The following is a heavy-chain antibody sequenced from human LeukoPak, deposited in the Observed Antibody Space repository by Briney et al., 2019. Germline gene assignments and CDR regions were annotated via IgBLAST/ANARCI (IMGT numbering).Heavy chain of an antibody. CDR3: AKNFGQYDN. J-gene: IGHJ4*02. CDR1: GFTFSNYA. V-gene: IGHV3-23*01. CDR2: ISGSAGST. D-gene: IGHD3-10*01. Sequence: GGSLRLYCAASGFTFSNYAMSWVRQAPGKGLEWVSGISGSAGSTYYADSAKGRFTISRDNSKNTLYLQMNSLRAEDTAVYYCAKNFGQYDNWGQGTLVTVSS.